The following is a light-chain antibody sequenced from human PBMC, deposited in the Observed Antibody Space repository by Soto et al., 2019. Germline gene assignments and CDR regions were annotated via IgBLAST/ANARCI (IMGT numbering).Light chain of an antibody. CDR2: TNT. V-gene: IGLV1-44*01. J-gene: IGLJ2*01. Sequence: QYVLTQPPSASGTPGQSVSISCSGSRSNIGTNPVNWYQQLPGTAPKLLFYTNTQRPSGVPDRFSASKSGTSASLAISGLQSEDEADYYCAAWDDSLNSVIFGGGTKVTVL. CDR1: RSNIGTNP. CDR3: AAWDDSLNSVI.